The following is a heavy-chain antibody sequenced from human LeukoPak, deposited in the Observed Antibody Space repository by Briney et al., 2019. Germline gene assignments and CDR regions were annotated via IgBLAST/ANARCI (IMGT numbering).Heavy chain of an antibody. D-gene: IGHD6-19*01. CDR1: GFTLSSYW. CDR3: ARPSSGAYHI. V-gene: IGHV3-74*01. J-gene: IGHJ3*02. Sequence: GALRLSCAASGFTLSSYWMHWVRQAPGKGLVWVSRIKNDGSITDYADSVKGRFTISRDNAKNMLYLQMNNLRAEDTAVYYCARPSSGAYHIWGQGTMVTVSS. CDR2: IKNDGSIT.